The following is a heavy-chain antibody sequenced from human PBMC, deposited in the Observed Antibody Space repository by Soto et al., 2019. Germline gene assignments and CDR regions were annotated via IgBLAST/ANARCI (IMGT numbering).Heavy chain of an antibody. D-gene: IGHD4-17*01. CDR2: INAGNGNT. Sequence: QVQLVQSGAEVKKPGASVKVSCKASGYTFTSYAMHWVRQAPGQRLEWMGWINAGNGNTKYSQKFQGRVTITRDTSASTAYMELSSLRSEDTAVYYCARTPNDYGADYYYYGMDVWGQGTTVTVSS. CDR1: GYTFTSYA. CDR3: ARTPNDYGADYYYYGMDV. J-gene: IGHJ6*02. V-gene: IGHV1-3*01.